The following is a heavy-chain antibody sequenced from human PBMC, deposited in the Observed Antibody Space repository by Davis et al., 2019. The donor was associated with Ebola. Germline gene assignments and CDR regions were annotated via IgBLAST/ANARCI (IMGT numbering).Heavy chain of an antibody. CDR2: ISSSSSYI. Sequence: GESLKISCAASGFTFSSYWMNWVRQAPGKGLEWVSSISSSSSYIYYADSVKGRFTISRDNAKNSLYLQMNSLRAEDTAVYYCATKALMDVWGQGTTVTVSS. CDR1: GFTFSSYW. CDR3: ATKALMDV. V-gene: IGHV3-21*01. J-gene: IGHJ6*02.